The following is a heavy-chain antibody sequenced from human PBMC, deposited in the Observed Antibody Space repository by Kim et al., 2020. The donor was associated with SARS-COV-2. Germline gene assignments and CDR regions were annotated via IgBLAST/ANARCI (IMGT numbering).Heavy chain of an antibody. CDR2: IYWDDDK. Sequence: SGPTLVNPTQTLTLTCTVSGFSVSTSGVGVGWIRQPPGKVLEWLALIYWDDDKRYSPSLKGRLTITKDTSKNQVVLTMTNMDPVDTATYYCAHRRSTSSYYGDYFDYWGQGTLVTVSS. CDR3: AHRRSTSSYYGDYFDY. J-gene: IGHJ4*02. D-gene: IGHD6-13*01. CDR1: GFSVSTSGVG. V-gene: IGHV2-5*02.